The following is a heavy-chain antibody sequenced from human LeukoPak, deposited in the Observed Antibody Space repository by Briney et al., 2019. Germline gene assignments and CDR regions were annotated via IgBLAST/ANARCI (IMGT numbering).Heavy chain of an antibody. J-gene: IGHJ4*02. CDR1: GFTFSSYA. Sequence: GGSLRLSCAASGFTFSSYAMSWVRQAPGKGLEWVANIKQDGSEKYYVDSVKGRFTISRDNAKNTLYLQMNSLRAEDTAVYYCAREGSGWYAVDYCGQGTLVTVSS. CDR2: IKQDGSEK. V-gene: IGHV3-7*01. CDR3: AREGSGWYAVDY. D-gene: IGHD6-19*01.